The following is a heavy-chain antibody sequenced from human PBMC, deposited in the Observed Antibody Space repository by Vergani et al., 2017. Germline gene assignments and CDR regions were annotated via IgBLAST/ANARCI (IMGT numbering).Heavy chain of an antibody. V-gene: IGHV1-69*13. Sequence: QVQLVQSGAEVKKPGASVKVSCEGSGYTFRNYGISWVRQAPGEGLEWLGGIIPIFGTANYAQKFQGRVTITADESTSTAYMELSSLRSEDTAVYYCASRDITIFGVVIIRGYYYYGMDVWGQGTTVTVSS. CDR3: ASRDITIFGVVIIRGYYYYGMDV. D-gene: IGHD3-3*01. CDR1: GYTFRNYG. CDR2: IIPIFGTA. J-gene: IGHJ6*02.